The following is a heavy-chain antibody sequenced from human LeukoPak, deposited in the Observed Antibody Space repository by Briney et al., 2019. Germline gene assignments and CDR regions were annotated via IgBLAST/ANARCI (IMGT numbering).Heavy chain of an antibody. J-gene: IGHJ6*04. Sequence: ASAKVSCKVSGYTLTELSMHWVRQAPGKGLEWMGGFDPEDGETIYAQKFQGRVTMTEDTSTDTAYMELSSLRSEDTAVYYCATGPSITMVRGVINPYYYYGMDVWGKGTTVTVSS. V-gene: IGHV1-24*01. CDR2: FDPEDGET. CDR1: GYTLTELS. CDR3: ATGPSITMVRGVINPYYYYGMDV. D-gene: IGHD3-10*01.